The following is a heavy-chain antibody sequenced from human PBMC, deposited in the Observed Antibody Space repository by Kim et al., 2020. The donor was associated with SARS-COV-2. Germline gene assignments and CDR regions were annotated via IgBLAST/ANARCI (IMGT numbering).Heavy chain of an antibody. D-gene: IGHD3-22*01. J-gene: IGHJ3*02. Sequence: ASVKVSCKASGYTFTSYAMNWVRQAPGQGLEWMGWINTNTGNPTYAQGFTGRFVFSLDTSVSTAYLQISSLKAEDTAVYYCARDLGYYDSSGYYYRDAFDIWGQGTMVTVSS. V-gene: IGHV7-4-1*02. CDR1: GYTFTSYA. CDR3: ARDLGYYDSSGYYYRDAFDI. CDR2: INTNTGNP.